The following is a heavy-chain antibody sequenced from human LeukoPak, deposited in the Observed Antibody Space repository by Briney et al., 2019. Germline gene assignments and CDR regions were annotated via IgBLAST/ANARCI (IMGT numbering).Heavy chain of an antibody. CDR1: GFTFSGYW. D-gene: IGHD6-13*01. CDR3: ASGIAAAGKGVIDY. CDR2: IKQDGSEK. V-gene: IGHV3-7*01. J-gene: IGHJ4*02. Sequence: GGSLRLACAASGFTFSGYWMSWVRQAPGKGLEWVANIKQDGSEKYYVDSVKGRFTISRDNAKNSLYLQMNSLRAEDTAVYYCASGIAAAGKGVIDYWGQGTLVTVSS.